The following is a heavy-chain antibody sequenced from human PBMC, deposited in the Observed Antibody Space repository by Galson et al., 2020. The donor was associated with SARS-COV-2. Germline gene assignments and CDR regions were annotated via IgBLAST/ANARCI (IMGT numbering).Heavy chain of an antibody. V-gene: IGHV3-30-3*01. J-gene: IGHJ4*02. CDR1: GFTFSSYA. Sequence: TGGSLRLSCAASGFTFSSYAMHWVRQAPGTGLEWVALISYDGSNKYFAASVKGRFTISRDNSKNTLYLQMNSLGAEDTAVYYCARPRAGYNNFDYWGQGTLLTVSS. CDR2: ISYDGSNK. D-gene: IGHD5-12*01. CDR3: ARPRAGYNNFDY.